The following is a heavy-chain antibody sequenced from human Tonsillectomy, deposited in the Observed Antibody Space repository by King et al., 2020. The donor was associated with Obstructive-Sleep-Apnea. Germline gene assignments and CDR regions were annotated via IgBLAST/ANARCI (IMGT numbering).Heavy chain of an antibody. Sequence: LQLQESGPGLVKPSETLSLTCTVSGGSISSSSYYWGWIRQPPGKGLEWIGSISYSGSTYYNPSLKSRVTISVDTSKNQFSLKLISVTAADTAVYYCAGRYSGSYFLNYWGQGTLVTVSS. D-gene: IGHD1-26*01. CDR3: AGRYSGSYFLNY. V-gene: IGHV4-39*07. CDR1: GGSISSSSYY. J-gene: IGHJ4*02. CDR2: ISYSGST.